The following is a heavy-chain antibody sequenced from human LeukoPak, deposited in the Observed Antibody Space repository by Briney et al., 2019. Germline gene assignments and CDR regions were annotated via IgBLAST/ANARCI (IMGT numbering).Heavy chain of an antibody. CDR1: GFTFSSYA. J-gene: IGHJ4*02. Sequence: GGSLRLSCAASGFTFSSYAMTWVRQAPGKGLEWVSSISASGGSIYYVDSVKGRFTVSRDNSRNTLYLQMNSLRAEDTAVYYCAKAGTGNYYDSSGYYNFFDYWGQGTLVTVSS. CDR2: ISASGGSI. V-gene: IGHV3-23*01. CDR3: AKAGTGNYYDSSGYYNFFDY. D-gene: IGHD3-22*01.